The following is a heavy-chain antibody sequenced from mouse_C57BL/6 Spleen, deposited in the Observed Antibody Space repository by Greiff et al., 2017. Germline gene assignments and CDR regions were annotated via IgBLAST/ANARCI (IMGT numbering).Heavy chain of an antibody. CDR1: GFTFSDYY. CDR3: ARQDYYGSEGFAY. J-gene: IGHJ3*01. D-gene: IGHD1-1*01. Sequence: EVKLMESGGGLVQPGGSLKLSCAASGFTFSDYYMYWVRQTPEKRLEWVAYISNGGGSTYYPDTVKGRFTISRDNAKNTLYLQMSRLKSEDTAMYYCARQDYYGSEGFAYWGQGTLVTVSA. V-gene: IGHV5-12*01. CDR2: ISNGGGST.